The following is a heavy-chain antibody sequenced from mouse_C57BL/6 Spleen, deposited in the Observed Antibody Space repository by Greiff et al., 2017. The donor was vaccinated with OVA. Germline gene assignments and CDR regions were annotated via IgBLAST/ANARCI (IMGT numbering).Heavy chain of an antibody. Sequence: DVQLQQSGPELVKPGASVKISCKASGYTFTDYYMNWVKQSHGKSLEWIGDINPNNGGTSYNQKFKGKATLTVDKSSSTAYMELRSLTSEDSAVYYCAPYGVYSNYGFAYWGQGTLVTVSA. CDR2: INPNNGGT. J-gene: IGHJ3*01. D-gene: IGHD2-5*01. CDR1: GYTFTDYY. CDR3: APYGVYSNYGFAY. V-gene: IGHV1-26*01.